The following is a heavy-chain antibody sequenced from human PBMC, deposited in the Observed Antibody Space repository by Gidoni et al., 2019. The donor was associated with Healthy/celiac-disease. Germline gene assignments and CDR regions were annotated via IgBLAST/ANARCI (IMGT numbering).Heavy chain of an antibody. V-gene: IGHV3-23*01. D-gene: IGHD2-15*01. CDR1: GFPSSSYA. Sequence: EVQLLESGGGLVQPGRSLRLSCAASGFPSSSYAMSWVRQATGKGLKWVSAISGSGGSTYYADSVKGRFTISRDNSKNTLYLQMNSLRAEDTAVYYCAKDIVVVVAATPGFDYWGQGTLVTVSA. CDR3: AKDIVVVVAATPGFDY. CDR2: ISGSGGST. J-gene: IGHJ4*02.